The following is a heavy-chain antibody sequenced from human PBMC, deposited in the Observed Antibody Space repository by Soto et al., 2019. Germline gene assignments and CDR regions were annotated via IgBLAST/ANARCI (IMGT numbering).Heavy chain of an antibody. CDR3: AKALYYYYMDV. CDR1: GLTFSSYA. Sequence: HPGGSQKLSGAATGLTFSSYAMSWVRQAPGKGLEWVSAISGSVGSTYYADSVKGRFTISRDNSKNTLYLQMNSLRAEDTAVYYCAKALYYYYMDVWGKGTTVTVSS. CDR2: ISGSVGST. J-gene: IGHJ6*03. V-gene: IGHV3-23*01.